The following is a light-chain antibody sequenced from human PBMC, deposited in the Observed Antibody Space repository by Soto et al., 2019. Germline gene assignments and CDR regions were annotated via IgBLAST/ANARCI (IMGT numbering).Light chain of an antibody. CDR1: QSVSSN. CDR3: QQYNNGPSIT. V-gene: IGKV3-15*01. CDR2: GAS. Sequence: LVRTQPPATLSVSPGERATFTCRARQSVSSNLAWYHQKPGQAPRLLIYGASARATGIPASFSGSGSGTEFTLTFTSLQSEHFAVYYCQQYNNGPSITFGQGTRLEIK. J-gene: IGKJ5*01.